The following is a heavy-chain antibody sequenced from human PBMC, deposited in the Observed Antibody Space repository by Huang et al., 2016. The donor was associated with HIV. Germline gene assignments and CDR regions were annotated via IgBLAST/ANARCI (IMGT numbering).Heavy chain of an antibody. CDR1: GFAFSNNA. CDR3: ASAPARALSYFDN. CDR2: GSFDGSQT. J-gene: IGHJ4*02. V-gene: IGHV3-30*04. Sequence: QVLLVESGGGVVQPGKSLRLSCTASGFAFSNNAMHWVRQAQGKGLEWVAVGSFDGSQTYLADSVNDRFTISRDNSKSTLFLQMSSLRPDDTAVYYCASAPARALSYFDNWGQGTLVTVSS. D-gene: IGHD3-10*01.